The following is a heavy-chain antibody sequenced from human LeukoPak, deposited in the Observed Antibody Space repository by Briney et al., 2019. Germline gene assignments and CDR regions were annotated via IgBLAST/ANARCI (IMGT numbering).Heavy chain of an antibody. Sequence: GVALRLSCEASGFTFSSYAIRWVRQAPGTGLEWVSSIPGSGGATYYADSVRGRFSISRDSSKTTVYLQMNSLRDEGTAVYYCARARPWDSSRSYYFGMDVWGHGTTVTVSS. D-gene: IGHD3-22*01. J-gene: IGHJ6*02. CDR1: GFTFSSYA. V-gene: IGHV3-23*01. CDR3: ARARPWDSSRSYYFGMDV. CDR2: IPGSGGAT.